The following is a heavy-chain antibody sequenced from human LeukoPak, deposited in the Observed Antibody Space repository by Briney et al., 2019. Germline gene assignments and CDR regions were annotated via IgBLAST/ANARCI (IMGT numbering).Heavy chain of an antibody. CDR3: ARVNGVVGASHFDF. J-gene: IGHJ4*02. D-gene: IGHD1-26*01. CDR2: IYHSGST. Sequence: SETLSLTCTVSGGSISNGGYYWSWIRQPPGKGLEWIGYIYHSGSTYYNPSLKSRVTISVDRSKNYFSLKLSSVTAADTAVYYCARVNGVVGASHFDFWGQGTLVTVPS. CDR1: GGSISNGGYY. V-gene: IGHV4-30-2*01.